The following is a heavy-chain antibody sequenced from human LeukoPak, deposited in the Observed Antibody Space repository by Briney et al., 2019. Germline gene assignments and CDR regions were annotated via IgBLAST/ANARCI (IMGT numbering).Heavy chain of an antibody. CDR3: ARVRGGGNWRDYFDY. CDR1: GGSISSSSYY. Sequence: PSETLSLTCTVSGGSISSSSYYWGWIRQPPGKGLEWIGSIYYSGSTYYNPSLKSRVTISVDTPKNQFSLKLSSVTAADTAVYYCARVRGGGNWRDYFDYWGQGALVTISS. J-gene: IGHJ4*02. CDR2: IYYSGST. V-gene: IGHV4-39*07. D-gene: IGHD4-23*01.